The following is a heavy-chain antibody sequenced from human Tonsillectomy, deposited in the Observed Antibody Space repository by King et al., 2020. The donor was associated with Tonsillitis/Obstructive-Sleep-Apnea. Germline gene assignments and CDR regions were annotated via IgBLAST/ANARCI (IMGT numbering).Heavy chain of an antibody. J-gene: IGHJ3*02. CDR2: IWYAGSNK. CDR3: ARGHSSGWYRGGHAFDI. Sequence: VQLVESGGGVVQPGRSLRLSCAASGFTFSSYGMHWVRQAPGKGLEWVAVIWYAGSNKYYADSVKGRFTISRDNSKNTLYLQMNSLRAEDTAVYYCARGHSSGWYRGGHAFDIWGQGTMVTVSS. CDR1: GFTFSSYG. D-gene: IGHD6-19*01. V-gene: IGHV3-33*01.